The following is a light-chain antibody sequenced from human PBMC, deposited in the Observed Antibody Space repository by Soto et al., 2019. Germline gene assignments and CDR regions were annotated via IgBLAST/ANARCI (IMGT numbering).Light chain of an antibody. CDR1: QSISSL. CDR3: QQYESHSPWT. J-gene: IGKJ1*01. CDR2: DAS. Sequence: DIQMTQSPSTLSASVGDRVTITCRASQSISSLLAWYQQKPWKAPKLLIYDASTLQSGVPSRYSGSGSGTEFTLTISNLQPDDFATYYCQQYESHSPWTFGQGTKV. V-gene: IGKV1-5*01.